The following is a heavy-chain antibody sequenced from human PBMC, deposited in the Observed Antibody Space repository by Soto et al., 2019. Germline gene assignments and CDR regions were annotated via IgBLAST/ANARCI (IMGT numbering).Heavy chain of an antibody. V-gene: IGHV4-30-2*01. J-gene: IGHJ4*02. CDR1: GGSISSGGYS. CDR2: IYHSGST. D-gene: IGHD6-19*01. CDR3: ARGTDSSGWYTSFAY. Sequence: SETLSLTCAVSGGSISSGGYSWSWIRQPPGKGLEWIGYIYHSGSTYYNPSLKSRVTISVDRSKNQFSLKLSSVTAADTAVYYCARGTDSSGWYTSFAYWGQGTLVTVSS.